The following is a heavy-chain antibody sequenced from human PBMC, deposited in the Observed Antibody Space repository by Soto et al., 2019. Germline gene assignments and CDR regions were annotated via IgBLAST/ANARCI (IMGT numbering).Heavy chain of an antibody. D-gene: IGHD1-26*01. CDR1: GFSFRTTW. V-gene: IGHV3-15*05. J-gene: IGHJ4*02. CDR3: STGSLFSGRVFDY. CDR2: IKSKSAGETT. Sequence: EVQLVESGGGLVKPGGSLRLSCAASGFSFRTTWMAWVRQAPGKGLEWVGRIKSKSAGETTDYADPVKGRFTISRDDSKDTLYLHMDSLETGDTAVYYCSTGSLFSGRVFDYWGQGTLVTVSS.